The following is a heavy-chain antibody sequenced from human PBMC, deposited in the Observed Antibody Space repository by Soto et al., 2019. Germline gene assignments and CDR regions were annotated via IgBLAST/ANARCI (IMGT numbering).Heavy chain of an antibody. V-gene: IGHV3-15*07. CDR2: FISKVDGVTT. CDR3: TTEYYYGLDV. J-gene: IGHJ6*04. CDR1: GITFRNAC. Sequence: EVQLVESGGGLVKPGGSLRVSCAASGITFRNACMNWVRQAPGKGLEWVGRFISKVDGVTTDYAAPVKGRFTISRDDSKTTLYLPMNSLKLEDTALYYCTTEYYYGLDVWGNGTTVIVSS.